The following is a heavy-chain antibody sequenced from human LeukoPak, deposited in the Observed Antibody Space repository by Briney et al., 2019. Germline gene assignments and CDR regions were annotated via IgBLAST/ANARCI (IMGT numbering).Heavy chain of an antibody. CDR1: GTSITSYY. Sequence: SETLSLTCTVSGTSITSYYWNWIRQAPGQGPEWIGYGHYSGNTKYNPPLKSRVTISVDTSKNQFSLRLSSVTAADTAVYFCAKWASDNRAFDLWGRGNLVTVSS. CDR2: GHYSGNT. J-gene: IGHJ4*02. CDR3: AKWASDNRAFDL. D-gene: IGHD2-8*01. V-gene: IGHV4-59*08.